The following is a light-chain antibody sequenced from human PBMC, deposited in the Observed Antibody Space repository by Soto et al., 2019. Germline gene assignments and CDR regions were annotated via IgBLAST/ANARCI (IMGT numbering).Light chain of an antibody. J-gene: IGKJ1*01. CDR1: QSLGSK. V-gene: IGKV3-15*01. Sequence: EIVMTQSPATLSVSPGERATLSCRASQSLGSKLAWYQQKLGQAPRLLIYGASTRATGIPARFSGSGSGTDFTLTISSLQSEDFSVYYCQQYNNWPPTFGQGTKVEIK. CDR3: QQYNNWPPT. CDR2: GAS.